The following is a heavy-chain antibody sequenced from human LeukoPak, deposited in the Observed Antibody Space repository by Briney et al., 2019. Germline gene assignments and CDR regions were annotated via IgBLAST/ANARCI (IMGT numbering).Heavy chain of an antibody. D-gene: IGHD3-3*01. J-gene: IGHJ5*02. CDR1: GGTFSSYA. Sequence: SVKVSCKASGGTFSSYAISWVRQAPGQGLEWMGRIIPIFGTANYAQKFQGRVAITTDESTSTAYMELSSLRSEDMAVYYCAREDYDFWSGYSVNWFDPWGQGTLVTVSS. CDR2: IIPIFGTA. V-gene: IGHV1-69*05. CDR3: AREDYDFWSGYSVNWFDP.